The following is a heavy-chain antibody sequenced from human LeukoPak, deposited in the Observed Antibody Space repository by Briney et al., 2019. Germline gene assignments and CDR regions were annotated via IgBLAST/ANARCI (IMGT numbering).Heavy chain of an antibody. CDR2: ISWNGDTI. D-gene: IGHD3-10*01. CDR1: GFDFHDYM. CDR3: SSTFGSGSYLHS. Sequence: GGSLRLSCAASGFDFHDYMMHWVRQPPGKGLEWVSEISWNGDTIGYADSVKGRFIISRDNARRSLYLQMNSLRPEDTAFYYCSSTFGSGSYLHSWGQGTLVTVFS. V-gene: IGHV3-9*01. J-gene: IGHJ5*02.